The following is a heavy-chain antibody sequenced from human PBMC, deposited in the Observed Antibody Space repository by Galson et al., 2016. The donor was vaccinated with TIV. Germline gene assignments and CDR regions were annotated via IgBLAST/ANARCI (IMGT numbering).Heavy chain of an antibody. J-gene: IGHJ2*01. Sequence: SVKVSCKASGYMFMSYDINWVRQSTGQGLEWMRWMNPYSGKTGYAQNFQGRVAMTRNISVTTAYMELSSLRSEDTAVYYCARAFSGYDAWYFDLWGRGTPVTVSS. CDR3: ARAFSGYDAWYFDL. D-gene: IGHD5-12*01. V-gene: IGHV1-8*02. CDR2: MNPYSGKT. CDR1: GYMFMSYD.